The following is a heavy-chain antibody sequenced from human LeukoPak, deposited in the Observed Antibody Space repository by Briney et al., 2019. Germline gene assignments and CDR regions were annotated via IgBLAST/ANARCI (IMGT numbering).Heavy chain of an antibody. Sequence: SETLSLTCAVYGGSFSGYYWSWIRQPPGKGLEWIGEINHSGSTNYNPSLKSRVTISVDTSKNQFSLKLSSVTAADTAVYYCARDPLRSKSPGAFDIWGQGTMVTVSS. CDR1: GGSFSGYY. V-gene: IGHV4-34*01. CDR3: ARDPLRSKSPGAFDI. CDR2: INHSGST. J-gene: IGHJ3*02. D-gene: IGHD4-17*01.